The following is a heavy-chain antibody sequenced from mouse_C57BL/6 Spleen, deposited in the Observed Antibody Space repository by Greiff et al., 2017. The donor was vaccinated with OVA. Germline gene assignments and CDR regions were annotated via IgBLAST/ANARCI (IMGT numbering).Heavy chain of an antibody. J-gene: IGHJ4*01. CDR1: GFTFSDYG. CDR2: ISSGSSTI. V-gene: IGHV5-17*01. D-gene: IGHD4-1*01. CDR3: AKNWEGLYAMDY. Sequence: DVQLVESGGGLVKPGGSLKLSCAASGFTFSDYGMHWVRQAPEKGLEWVAYISSGSSTIYYADTVKGRFTISRDNAKNTLFLQMTSLRSEDTAMYYCAKNWEGLYAMDYWGQGTSVTVSS.